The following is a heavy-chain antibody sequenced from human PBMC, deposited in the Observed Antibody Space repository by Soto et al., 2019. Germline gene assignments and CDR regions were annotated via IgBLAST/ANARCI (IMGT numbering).Heavy chain of an antibody. V-gene: IGHV4-30-2*01. CDR3: ARGSSSYYDYGMDV. J-gene: IGHJ6*02. D-gene: IGHD6-6*01. Sequence: SETLSLTCAVAGDSISRGGYSWTWIRQPPGKALEWIGNIYDSGSTSYNPSLKSRVTISVDTSKNQFSLRLTSVTAADTAVYFCARGSSSYYDYGMDVWGQGTTVTVSS. CDR2: IYDSGST. CDR1: GDSISRGGYS.